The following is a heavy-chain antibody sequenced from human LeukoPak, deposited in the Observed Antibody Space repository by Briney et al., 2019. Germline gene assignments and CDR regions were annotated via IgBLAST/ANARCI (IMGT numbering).Heavy chain of an antibody. CDR3: ARAPALRGMDV. Sequence: PGRSLRLSCAASGFTFSSYAMHWVRQAPGKGLEWVAVISYDGSNKYYADSVKGRFTISRDNSKNTLYLQMNSLRAEDTAVYYCARAPALRGMDVWGQGTTVTVSS. V-gene: IGHV3-30-3*01. J-gene: IGHJ6*02. CDR1: GFTFSSYA. CDR2: ISYDGSNK.